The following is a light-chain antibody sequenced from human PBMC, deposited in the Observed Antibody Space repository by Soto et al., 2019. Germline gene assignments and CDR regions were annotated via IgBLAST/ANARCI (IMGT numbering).Light chain of an antibody. CDR3: QESYSVPGT. V-gene: IGKV1-39*01. J-gene: IGKJ1*01. CDR1: QNINNY. CDR2: GAS. Sequence: DIELTQSPPSLAASVGDRVTITCRASQNINNYLIWYQQKPGKAPQLLIYGASILQSGVPSRFSGSAYGTDFTLTTGSLQPEDFATYYCQESYSVPGTFGQGTKVEI.